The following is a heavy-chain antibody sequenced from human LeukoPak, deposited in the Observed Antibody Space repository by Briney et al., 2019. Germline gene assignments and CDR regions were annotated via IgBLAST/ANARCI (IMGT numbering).Heavy chain of an antibody. CDR1: RFTFSSYA. V-gene: IGHV3-23*01. CDR2: ISGSGGST. D-gene: IGHD1-26*01. J-gene: IGHJ4*02. CDR3: AKDPLGATSY. Sequence: PGGSLRLSCAASRFTFSSYAMSWVRQAPGKGLEWVSAISGSGGSTYYADSVKGRFTISRDNSKNTLYLQMNSLGAEDTAVYYCAKDPLGATSYWGQGTLVTVSS.